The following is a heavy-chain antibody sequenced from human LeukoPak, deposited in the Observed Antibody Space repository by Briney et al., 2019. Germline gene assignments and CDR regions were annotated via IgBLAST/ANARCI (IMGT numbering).Heavy chain of an antibody. D-gene: IGHD3-10*01. J-gene: IGHJ4*02. CDR3: AKGVYGSGSYYSYYFDY. V-gene: IGHV3-23*01. CDR1: GFTFSSYA. Sequence: GGSLRLSCAASGFTFSSYAMSWVRQAPGKGLEWDSAISGSGGSTYYADSVKGRFTISRDNSKNTLYLQMNSLRAEDTAVYYCAKGVYGSGSYYSYYFDYWGQGTLVTVSS. CDR2: ISGSGGST.